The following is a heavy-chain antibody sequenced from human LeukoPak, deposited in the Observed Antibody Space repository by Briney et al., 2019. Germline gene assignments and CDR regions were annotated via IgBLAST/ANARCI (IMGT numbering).Heavy chain of an antibody. Sequence: GGSLRLSCAASGFTFSTYWMSWVRQAPGKGLEWVANIKQDGSEKYYVDSVKGRFTISRDNAKNSLFLQMNSLRAEDTAVYYCARLHSGSYYGHAFDMWGQGTMVTVSS. CDR3: ARLHSGSYYGHAFDM. V-gene: IGHV3-7*01. CDR1: GFTFSTYW. J-gene: IGHJ3*02. D-gene: IGHD3-10*01. CDR2: IKQDGSEK.